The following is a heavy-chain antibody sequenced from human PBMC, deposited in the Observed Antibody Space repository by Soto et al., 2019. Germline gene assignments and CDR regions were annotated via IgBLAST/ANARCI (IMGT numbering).Heavy chain of an antibody. J-gene: IGHJ6*02. CDR3: ARDEVLVVPAAIRYYYYGMDV. D-gene: IGHD2-2*02. V-gene: IGHV3-33*01. CDR2: IWYGGSNK. CDR1: GFTFSSYG. Sequence: QTGGSLRLSCAASGFTFSSYGMHWVRQAPGKGLEWVAVIWYGGSNKYYADSVKGRFTISRDNSKNTLYLQMNSLRAEDTAVYYCARDEVLVVPAAIRYYYYGMDVWGQGTTVTVSS.